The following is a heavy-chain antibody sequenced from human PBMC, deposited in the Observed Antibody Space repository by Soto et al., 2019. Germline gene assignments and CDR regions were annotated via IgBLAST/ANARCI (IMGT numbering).Heavy chain of an antibody. CDR2: ISSDSSNI. J-gene: IGHJ6*02. CDR1: RFTFSSYN. Sequence: EVQLVESGGGLVKPGGSLRLSCAASRFTFSSYNMNWVRQAPGKGLEWVSCISSDSSNIHYADSAKGRFTTSRDNASNSLYLEMNSLRVEDTAVYYCARDDMLMIRGVIELYFAMDVWGQGTTVTVSS. D-gene: IGHD3-10*01. CDR3: ARDDMLMIRGVIELYFAMDV. V-gene: IGHV3-21*02.